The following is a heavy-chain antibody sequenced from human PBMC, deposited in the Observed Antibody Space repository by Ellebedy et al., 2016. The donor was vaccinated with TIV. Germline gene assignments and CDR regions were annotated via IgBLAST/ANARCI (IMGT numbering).Heavy chain of an antibody. CDR3: ARTMVRGVNPHFDY. CDR1: GGSFSGYY. J-gene: IGHJ4*02. CDR2: IYYSGST. V-gene: IGHV4-34*01. Sequence: SETLSLTCAVYGGSFSGYYWSWIRQPPGKGLEWIGSIYYSGSTYYNPSLKSRVTISVDTSKNQFSLKLSSVTAADTAVYYCARTMVRGVNPHFDYWGQGTLVTVSS. D-gene: IGHD3-10*01.